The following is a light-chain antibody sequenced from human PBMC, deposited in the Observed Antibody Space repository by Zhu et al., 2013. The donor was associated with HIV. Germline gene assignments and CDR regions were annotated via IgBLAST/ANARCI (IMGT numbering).Light chain of an antibody. CDR1: KLGNKF. CDR3: QAWDNSPT. J-gene: IGLJ2*01. Sequence: SYDLTQPPSVSVSPGQTASIPCSGEKLGNKFVCWYQHKPGQSPVLIIYQDTKRPPGIPDRFFASNSGNTATLTISGAQAMDEADYFCQAWDNSPTFGGGTKLTVL. V-gene: IGLV3-1*01. CDR2: QDT.